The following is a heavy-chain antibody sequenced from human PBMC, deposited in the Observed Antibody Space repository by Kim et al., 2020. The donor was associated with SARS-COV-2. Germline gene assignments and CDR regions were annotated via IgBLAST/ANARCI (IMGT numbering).Heavy chain of an antibody. CDR3: ARIYGGNSFYYYYGMDV. J-gene: IGHJ6*02. D-gene: IGHD4-17*01. V-gene: IGHV4-59*01. Sequence: KSRVNISVDTSKNQFSLKLSSVTAADTAVYYCARIYGGNSFYYYYGMDVWGQGTTVTVSS.